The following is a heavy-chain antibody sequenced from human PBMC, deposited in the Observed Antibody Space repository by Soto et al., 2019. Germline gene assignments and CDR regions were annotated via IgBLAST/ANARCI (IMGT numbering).Heavy chain of an antibody. Sequence: EVQLVESGGGLVQPGGSLRVSCAASGFTFSSYWMHWVRQAPGKGLVWVSRINSDGSSTSYADSVKGRFTISRDNAKNTLYLQMTSLRAEDTAIYYCARRGGVAGLHYWGQGTLVTVSS. CDR2: INSDGSST. CDR1: GFTFSSYW. CDR3: ARRGGVAGLHY. J-gene: IGHJ4*02. V-gene: IGHV3-74*01. D-gene: IGHD6-19*01.